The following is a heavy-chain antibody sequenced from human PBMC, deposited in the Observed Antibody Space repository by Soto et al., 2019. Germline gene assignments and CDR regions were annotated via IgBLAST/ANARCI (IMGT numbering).Heavy chain of an antibody. Sequence: GGSLRLSCSVSGFTFSAYWMHWVRQVPGKGLTWVSRISDDGSTATYADSVKGRFVISRDNAKNSLYLEMNTLRADDAGLYYCARGPRVSSTGTGAHWGRGTLVTVSS. V-gene: IGHV3-74*01. CDR2: ISDDGSTA. D-gene: IGHD1-1*01. CDR3: ARGPRVSSTGTGAH. J-gene: IGHJ4*02. CDR1: GFTFSAYW.